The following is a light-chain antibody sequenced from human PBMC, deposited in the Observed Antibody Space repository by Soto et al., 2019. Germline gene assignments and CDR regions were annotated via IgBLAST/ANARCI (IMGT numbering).Light chain of an antibody. CDR3: TSYRRSNTLV. CDR2: EVS. CDR1: SSDIGTYHY. Sequence: QLVLTQPASVSGSPGQSITISCTGSSSDIGTYHYVSWYQHHPDKAPKLIIHEVSNRPSGVSTRFSGSKSGNTASLTISGLQAEDEADYYCTSYRRSNTLVFGSGTKLTVL. V-gene: IGLV2-14*01. J-gene: IGLJ1*01.